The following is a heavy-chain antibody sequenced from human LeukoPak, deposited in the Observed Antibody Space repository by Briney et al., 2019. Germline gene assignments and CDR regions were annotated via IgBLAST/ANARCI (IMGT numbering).Heavy chain of an antibody. CDR1: GDSISTNHW. CDR2: INHSGST. D-gene: IGHD5-24*01. J-gene: IGHJ4*01. V-gene: IGHV4-4*02. Sequence: SGTLSLTCAVSGDSISTNHWWSWVRQPPGKGLEWIGKINHSGSTNYSPSLKSRVTISIDTSKNQFSLKLNSMTAADTAVYYCARGEGARDGYNYAGPFYFDYWGHGTLVTVSS. CDR3: ARGEGARDGYNYAGPFYFDY.